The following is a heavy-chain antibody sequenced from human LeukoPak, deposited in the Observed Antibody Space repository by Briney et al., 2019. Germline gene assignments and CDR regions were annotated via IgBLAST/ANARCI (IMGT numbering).Heavy chain of an antibody. CDR3: ARDRGWEQWLATYYYYGMDV. CDR2: INPNRGGT. J-gene: IGHJ6*02. Sequence: ASVKVACKASGYTFTSYYMHWVRQAPGQGLEWMGWINPNRGGTNYAQKFQGGVTMTRDTSISTAYMELSRLRSDDTAVCYCARDRGWEQWLATYYYYGMDVWGQGTTVTVSS. D-gene: IGHD6-19*01. CDR1: GYTFTSYY. V-gene: IGHV1-2*02.